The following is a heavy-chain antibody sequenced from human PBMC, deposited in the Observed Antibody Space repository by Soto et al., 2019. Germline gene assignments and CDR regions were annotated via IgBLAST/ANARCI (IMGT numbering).Heavy chain of an antibody. CDR1: GFIFSTYT. Sequence: PGGSLRLSCAASGFIFSTYTMNWVRQVPGKGLEWVSGISQPGKETWYADSVKGRFTISRDNSKNMLYLQMNSLRAEDTAIYYCAKDSHWAIISPTHDYWGHGTLVTVSS. J-gene: IGHJ4*01. D-gene: IGHD2-2*01. V-gene: IGHV3-23*01. CDR2: ISQPGKET. CDR3: AKDSHWAIISPTHDY.